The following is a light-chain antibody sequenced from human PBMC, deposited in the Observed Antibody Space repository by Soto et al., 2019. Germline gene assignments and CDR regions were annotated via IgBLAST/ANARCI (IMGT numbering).Light chain of an antibody. Sequence: DIQMTQSPSTLSASVGDRVTITCRASQSISSWLAWYQQKPGKAPKLLIYKASTLKSGVPSRFSGSGSGSEFNFTITGLQPDDFATYFCQQYNTYSTFGQGTRLEL. CDR3: QQYNTYST. J-gene: IGKJ5*01. V-gene: IGKV1-5*03. CDR1: QSISSW. CDR2: KAS.